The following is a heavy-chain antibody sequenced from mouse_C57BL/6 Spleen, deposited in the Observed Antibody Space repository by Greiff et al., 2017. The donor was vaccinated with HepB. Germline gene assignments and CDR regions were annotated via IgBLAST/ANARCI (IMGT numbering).Heavy chain of an antibody. CDR3: SRRLYYYGSSYVGAMDY. CDR2: INPNYGTT. V-gene: IGHV1-39*01. D-gene: IGHD1-1*01. Sequence: EVQLQQSGPELVKPGASVKISCKASGYSFTDYNMNWVKQSNGKSLEWIGVINPNYGTTSYNQKFKGKATLTVDQSSSTAYMQLNSLTSEDSAVYYCSRRLYYYGSSYVGAMDYWGQGTSVTVSS. J-gene: IGHJ4*01. CDR1: GYSFTDYN.